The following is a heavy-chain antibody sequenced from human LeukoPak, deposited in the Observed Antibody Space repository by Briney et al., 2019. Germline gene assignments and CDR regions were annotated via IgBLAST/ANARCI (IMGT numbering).Heavy chain of an antibody. CDR2: LIGSSGST. J-gene: IGHJ4*02. V-gene: IGHV3-23*01. D-gene: IGHD5-12*01. CDR1: GFTSTNYA. CDR3: AKGAYDYIEIGYFDS. Sequence: GGSLRLSCAASGFTSTNYAMNWVRQAPGRGLEWVSVLIGSSGSTDYADSVKGRFTISRDNSKNTLFLQMNSLRAEDTAIYYCAKGAYDYIEIGYFDSWGQGTLVTVSS.